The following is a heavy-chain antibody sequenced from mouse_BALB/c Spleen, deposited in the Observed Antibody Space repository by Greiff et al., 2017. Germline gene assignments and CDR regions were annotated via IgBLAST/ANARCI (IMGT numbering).Heavy chain of an antibody. CDR1: GFSLTSYG. J-gene: IGHJ3*01. V-gene: IGHV2-9*02. Sequence: VKLKESGPGLVAPSQSLSITCTVSGFSLTSYGVHWVRQPPGKGLEWLGVIWAGGSTNYNSALMSRLSISKDNSKSQVFLKMNSLQTDDTAMYYCARDRDYYGSSPFAYWGQGTLVTVSA. CDR3: ARDRDYYGSSPFAY. D-gene: IGHD1-1*01. CDR2: IWAGGST.